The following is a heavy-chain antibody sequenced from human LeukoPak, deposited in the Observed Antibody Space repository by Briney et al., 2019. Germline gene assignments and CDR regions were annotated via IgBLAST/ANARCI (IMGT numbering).Heavy chain of an antibody. CDR3: ARDYGNGVNWFDP. V-gene: IGHV3-64*01. CDR2: ISSNGGST. J-gene: IGHJ5*02. D-gene: IGHD4-17*01. CDR1: GFTFSSYA. Sequence: GSLRLSCAASGFTFSSYAMHWVRQAPGKGLEYVSAISSNGGSTYYANSVKGRFTISRDNSKNTLYLQMGSLRAEDMAVYYCARDYGNGVNWFDPWGQGTLVTVSS.